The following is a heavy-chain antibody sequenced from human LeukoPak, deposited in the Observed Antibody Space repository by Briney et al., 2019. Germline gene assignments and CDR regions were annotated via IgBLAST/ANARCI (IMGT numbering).Heavy chain of an antibody. Sequence: SETLSLTCTVSGASISSYYWSWIRQPPGKGLEWIGYIYYSGSTNYNPSLKSRVIISVDTSKNQFSLKLSSVTAADTAVYYCAQGDYWGQGTLVTVSS. CDR3: AQGDY. J-gene: IGHJ4*02. CDR1: GASISSYY. V-gene: IGHV4-59*01. CDR2: IYYSGST.